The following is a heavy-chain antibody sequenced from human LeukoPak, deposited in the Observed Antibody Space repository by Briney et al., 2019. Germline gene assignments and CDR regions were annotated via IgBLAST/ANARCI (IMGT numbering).Heavy chain of an antibody. J-gene: IGHJ4*02. V-gene: IGHV1-2*02. CDR1: GYTFTGYY. D-gene: IGHD3-16*01. Sequence: ASVKVSCKASGYTFTGYYMHWVRQAPGQGLEWMGWINPNSGGTNYAQKFQGRVTMTRDTSISTAYMELSKLRSDDTAVYFCARGMITFGGVIPPPDYWGQGTLVTVSS. CDR3: ARGMITFGGVIPPPDY. CDR2: INPNSGGT.